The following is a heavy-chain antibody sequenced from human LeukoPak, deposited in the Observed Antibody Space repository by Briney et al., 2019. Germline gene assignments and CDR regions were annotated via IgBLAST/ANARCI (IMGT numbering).Heavy chain of an antibody. V-gene: IGHV4-34*01. CDR2: INHSGST. D-gene: IGHD6-19*01. Sequence: SETLSLTCAVYGGSFSGYYWSWIRQPPGKGLEWIGEINHSGSTNYNPSLKSRVTISVDTSKNQFSLKLSSVTAADTAVYYCARLMQWLAPNYFDYWGQGTLVTVSS. J-gene: IGHJ4*02. CDR1: GGSFSGYY. CDR3: ARLMQWLAPNYFDY.